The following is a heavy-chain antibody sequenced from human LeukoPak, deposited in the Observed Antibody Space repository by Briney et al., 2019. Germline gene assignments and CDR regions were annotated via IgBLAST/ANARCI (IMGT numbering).Heavy chain of an antibody. J-gene: IGHJ6*03. CDR2: INPNSGGT. CDR1: GYTFTGYY. V-gene: IGHV1-2*02. CDR3: ARGRNGSGRYQGGRTNYYYYYYMDV. Sequence: EASVKVSCKASGYTFTGYYIHWVRQAPGQGFEWMGWINPNSGGTNYAQKFQGRVTMTRDTSISTAYMELSRLRSDDTAVYYCARGRNGSGRYQGGRTNYYYYYYMDVWGKGTTVTISS. D-gene: IGHD3-10*01.